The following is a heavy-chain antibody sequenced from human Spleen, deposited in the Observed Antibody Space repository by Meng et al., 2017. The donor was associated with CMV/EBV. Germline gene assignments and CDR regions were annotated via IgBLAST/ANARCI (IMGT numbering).Heavy chain of an antibody. Sequence: GGSLRLSCAASGFTFSSYGMHWVRQAPGKGLEWVAFIRYDGSNKYYADSVKGRFTISRDNSKNTLYLQMNSLRAEDTAVYYCAKDGGGDYPIYYFDYWGQGTLVTVSS. CDR1: GFTFSSYG. J-gene: IGHJ4*02. D-gene: IGHD4-17*01. V-gene: IGHV3-30*02. CDR2: IRYDGSNK. CDR3: AKDGGGDYPIYYFDY.